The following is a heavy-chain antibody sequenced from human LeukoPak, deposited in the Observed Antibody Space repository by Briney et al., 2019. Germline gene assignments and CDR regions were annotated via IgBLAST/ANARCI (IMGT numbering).Heavy chain of an antibody. V-gene: IGHV1-8*01. D-gene: IGHD3-3*01. J-gene: IGHJ4*02. CDR3: ARGLPDFWSGYYTGDDY. CDR1: GYTFTSYD. Sequence: GASVKVSCKASGYTFTSYDINWVRQATGQGLEWMGWMNPSSGNTGYAQKFQGRVTMTRNTSISTAYMELSSLRSEDTAVYYCARGLPDFWSGYYTGDDYWVQGTLVTVSS. CDR2: MNPSSGNT.